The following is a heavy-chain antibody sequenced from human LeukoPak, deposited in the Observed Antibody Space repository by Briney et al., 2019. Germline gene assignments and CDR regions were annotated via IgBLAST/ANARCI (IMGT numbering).Heavy chain of an antibody. J-gene: IGHJ6*03. CDR1: GYTFTSFD. CDR3: ARDGAAGITGSTYYYYMDV. D-gene: IGHD1-20*01. CDR2: MNPNSGNT. Sequence: ASVKVSCKASGYTFTSFDINWVRQATGQGLEWMGWMNPNSGNTGYAQKFQGRVTMTRNTSITTAYMELSSLRSEDTAVYYCARDGAAGITGSTYYYYMDVWGKGTTVTVSS. V-gene: IGHV1-8*01.